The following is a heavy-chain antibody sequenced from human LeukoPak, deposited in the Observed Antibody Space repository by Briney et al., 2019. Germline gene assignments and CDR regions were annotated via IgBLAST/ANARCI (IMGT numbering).Heavy chain of an antibody. Sequence: SETLSLTCTVSGGSLRSSSYYWGWIRPPPGTWLEWIGCIYYSGSTYYNPSLKSRVTISVDTSKNQSSLKLSSVTAADTAVYYCARDRITGTVTGVDYWGQGTLVTVSS. CDR3: ARDRITGTVTGVDY. J-gene: IGHJ4*02. CDR2: IYYSGST. V-gene: IGHV4-39*07. CDR1: GGSLRSSSYY. D-gene: IGHD1-20*01.